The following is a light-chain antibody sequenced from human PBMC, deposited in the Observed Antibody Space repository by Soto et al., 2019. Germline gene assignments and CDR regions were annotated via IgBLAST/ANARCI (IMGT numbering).Light chain of an antibody. CDR2: WAS. CDR3: KHYYTTPLT. J-gene: IGKJ4*01. V-gene: IGKV4-1*01. CDR1: QSVLYSSNNKNY. Sequence: DIVMTQSPDSLAVSLGERATINCKSSQSVLYSSNNKNYLAWYQQKPGQPPKLLFYWASTRESGVPDRFSGSGSGTDFTLTIRRLQDEDVAIYYCKHYYTTPLTFGGGTKVEIK.